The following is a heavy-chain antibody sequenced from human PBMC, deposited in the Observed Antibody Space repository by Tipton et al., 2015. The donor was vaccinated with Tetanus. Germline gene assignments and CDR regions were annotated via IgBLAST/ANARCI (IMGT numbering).Heavy chain of an antibody. CDR1: GFTFDDYG. D-gene: IGHD2-15*01. Sequence: SLRLSCAASGFTFDDYGMHWVRQAPGRGLEWVSLITWDGTSTYYADSVKGRFTISRDNSKNSLYLEMNSLRAEDTALYYCAKDRATRAYYFDYWGQGTLVTVSS. CDR2: ITWDGTST. CDR3: AKDRATRAYYFDY. J-gene: IGHJ4*02. V-gene: IGHV3-43D*04.